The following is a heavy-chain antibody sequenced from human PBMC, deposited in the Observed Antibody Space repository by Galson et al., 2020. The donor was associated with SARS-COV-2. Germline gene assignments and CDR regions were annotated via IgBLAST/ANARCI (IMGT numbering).Heavy chain of an antibody. CDR2: INYSGCT. CDR3: ARTLITMVRGVINYFDY. Sequence: TSEPLSPTCTVPGGPISSSSYSWGSIRQPPGKGLERTGRINYSGCTYYTPSLNGRVTISVDTSKNQFSLKLSSVTAADTAVYYCARTLITMVRGVINYFDYWGQGTLVTVSS. V-gene: IGHV4-39*07. CDR1: GGPISSSSYS. D-gene: IGHD3-10*01. J-gene: IGHJ4*02.